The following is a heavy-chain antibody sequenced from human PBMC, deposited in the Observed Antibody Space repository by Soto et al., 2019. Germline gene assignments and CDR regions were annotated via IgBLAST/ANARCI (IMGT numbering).Heavy chain of an antibody. CDR3: ARDSSSWPPLYYFDS. D-gene: IGHD6-13*01. J-gene: IGHJ4*02. CDR2: MSYDGSDT. CDR1: GLIFSNNG. V-gene: IGHV3-30*05. Sequence: GGSLRLACVASGLIFSNNGMHWVRQTPGKGLEWVAFMSYDGSDTFYADSVKGRFTISRDNSKNTLYLQMNSLRAEDTAVYYCARDSSSWPPLYYFDSWGQGTLVTVSS.